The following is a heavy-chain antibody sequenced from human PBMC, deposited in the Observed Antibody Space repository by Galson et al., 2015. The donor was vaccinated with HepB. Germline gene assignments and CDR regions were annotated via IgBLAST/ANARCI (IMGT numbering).Heavy chain of an antibody. D-gene: IGHD4-23*01. CDR1: EYTFTSYD. J-gene: IGHJ6*03. CDR2: MNPNSGNT. CDR3: ARTIGEYRDYGGNYGYYYYMDV. V-gene: IGHV1-8*01. Sequence: SVKVSCKASEYTFTSYDINWVRQATGQGLEWMGWMNPNSGNTGYAQKFQGRVTMTRNTSISTAYMELSSLRSEDTAVYYCARTIGEYRDYGGNYGYYYYMDVWGKGTTVTVSS.